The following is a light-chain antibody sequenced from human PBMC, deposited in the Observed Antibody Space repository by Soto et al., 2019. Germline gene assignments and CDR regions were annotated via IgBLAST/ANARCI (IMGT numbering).Light chain of an antibody. V-gene: IGKV1-12*01. CDR3: QQDISFPFN. J-gene: IGKJ3*01. CDR1: QGISNW. Sequence: DIQMTQSPSSVSASVGDRVTITCRASQGISNWLAWYQQKPGKATELLIYAASTLQSGVPSRFSGSESVTDFTLTFNSLPPEAFGTYFCQQDISFPFNFGPGTKVDV. CDR2: AAS.